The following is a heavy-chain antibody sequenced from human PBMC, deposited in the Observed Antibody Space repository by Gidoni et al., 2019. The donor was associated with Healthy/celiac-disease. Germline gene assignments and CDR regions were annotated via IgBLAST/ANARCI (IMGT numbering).Heavy chain of an antibody. Sequence: QVQLQQWGAGLLKPSVTLSLTCAVYGGSFSGYYWSWIRQPPGKGLEWIGEINHSGSTNYNPSLKSRVTISVDTSKNQFSLKLSSVTAADTAVYYCARESKYYYNSSGSDPWGQGTLVTVSS. D-gene: IGHD3-22*01. CDR2: INHSGST. CDR1: GGSFSGYY. J-gene: IGHJ5*02. CDR3: ARESKYYYNSSGSDP. V-gene: IGHV4-34*01.